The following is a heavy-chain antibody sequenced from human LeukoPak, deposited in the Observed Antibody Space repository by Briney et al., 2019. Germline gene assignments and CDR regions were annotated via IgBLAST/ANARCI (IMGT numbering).Heavy chain of an antibody. CDR3: VPKGTEGY. J-gene: IGHJ4*02. V-gene: IGHV3-64D*06. CDR1: GFRFSAYA. CDR2: ISPNGDIT. Sequence: GGSLRLSCSASGFRFSAYAMHWVRQAPGKGLEYVSAISPNGDITYYADSVRGRFSISRDNTKNTLYLQMSSLRAEDTAVYYCVPKGTEGYWGQGTLVAVSS.